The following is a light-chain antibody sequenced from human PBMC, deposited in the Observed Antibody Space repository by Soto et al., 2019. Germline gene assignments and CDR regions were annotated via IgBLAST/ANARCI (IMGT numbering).Light chain of an antibody. J-gene: IGKJ4*01. V-gene: IGKV4-1*01. Sequence: DILMTQSPDSLAVSLGERATINCKSSQSVLYSSNNNNYLTWYQQKPGQSPKLLIYWASTRESVVPDRFSGRGSWPNFTLTISSLKDEDEAVYYCQQHYITRITFGGGTKVEIK. CDR1: QSVLYSSNNNNY. CDR3: QQHYITRIT. CDR2: WAS.